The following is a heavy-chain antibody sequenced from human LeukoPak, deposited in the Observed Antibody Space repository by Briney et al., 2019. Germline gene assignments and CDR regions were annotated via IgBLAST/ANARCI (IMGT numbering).Heavy chain of an antibody. Sequence: QTGGSLRLSCAASGFTFSSYAMSWVRQAPGKGLEWVSAISGSGGSTYYADSVKGRFTISRDNSKNTLYLQMNSLGVEDTAVYYCAKGGAAVGIRYYFHHWGQGALVTVSS. V-gene: IGHV3-23*01. J-gene: IGHJ4*02. CDR3: AKGGAAVGIRYYFHH. D-gene: IGHD6-13*01. CDR1: GFTFSSYA. CDR2: ISGSGGST.